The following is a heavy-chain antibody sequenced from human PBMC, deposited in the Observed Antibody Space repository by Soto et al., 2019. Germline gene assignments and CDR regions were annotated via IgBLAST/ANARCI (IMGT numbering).Heavy chain of an antibody. CDR2: IIPIFGTA. V-gene: IGHV1-69*13. J-gene: IGHJ4*02. CDR1: GGTFSSYA. CDR3: AREPSRSDFWSGYFDY. D-gene: IGHD3-3*01. Sequence: SVKVSCKASGGTFSSYAISWVRQAPGQGLEWMGGIIPIFGTANYAQKFQGRVTITADESTSTAYMELSSLRSEDTAVYYCAREPSRSDFWSGYFDYWGQGTLVTVYS.